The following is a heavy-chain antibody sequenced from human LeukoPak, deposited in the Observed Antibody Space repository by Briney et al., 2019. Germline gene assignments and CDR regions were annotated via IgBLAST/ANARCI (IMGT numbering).Heavy chain of an antibody. CDR2: ISYDGSNK. J-gene: IGHJ4*02. CDR3: ARDRLLGTLYYFDY. D-gene: IGHD7-27*01. Sequence: GGSLRLSCAASGFTFSSYAMHRVRQAPGKGLEWVAVISYDGSNKYYADSVKGRFTISRDNSKNTLYLQMNSLRAEDTAVYYCARDRLLGTLYYFDYWGQGTLVTVSS. CDR1: GFTFSSYA. V-gene: IGHV3-30-3*01.